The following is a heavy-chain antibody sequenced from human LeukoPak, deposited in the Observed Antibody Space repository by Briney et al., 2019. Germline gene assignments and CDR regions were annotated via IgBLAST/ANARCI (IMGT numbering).Heavy chain of an antibody. D-gene: IGHD6-13*01. V-gene: IGHV1-18*01. Sequence: ASVKVSCKASGYTFTTYGISWVRQAPGQGLEWMGWISAYNGNTNYAQKLQGRVTMTTDTSTRTAYMELRSLRYDDTAVYYCASGYSSSWYYVYWGQGTLVTVSS. CDR1: GYTFTTYG. J-gene: IGHJ4*02. CDR3: ASGYSSSWYYVY. CDR2: ISAYNGNT.